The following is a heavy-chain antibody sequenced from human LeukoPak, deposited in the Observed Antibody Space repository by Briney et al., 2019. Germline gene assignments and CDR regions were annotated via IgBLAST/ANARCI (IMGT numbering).Heavy chain of an antibody. V-gene: IGHV3-20*04. CDR1: GFTFDDYG. J-gene: IGHJ2*01. D-gene: IGHD4-17*01. CDR3: AREYGDYSSYFDL. CDR2: ITWNGAST. Sequence: GGSLRLSCAASGFTFDDYGMSWVRQAPGKGLEWVTGITWNGASTGFADSVRGRFTISRDNAKNSLYLGMSSLRAEDTALYYCAREYGDYSSYFDLWGRGTLVTVSS.